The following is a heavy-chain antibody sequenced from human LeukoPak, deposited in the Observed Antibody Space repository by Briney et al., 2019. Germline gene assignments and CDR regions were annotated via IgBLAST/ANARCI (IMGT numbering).Heavy chain of an antibody. CDR1: GGSFSGYY. V-gene: IGHV4-34*01. CDR3: ARGYCSSTSCYTALFFDY. Sequence: SETLSLTCAVYGGSFSGYYWSWIRQPPGKGLEWIGEINHSGSTNYNPSLKSRVTISVDTSKNQFSLKLSSVTAADTAVYYCARGYCSSTSCYTALFFDYWGQGTLVTVST. CDR2: INHSGST. J-gene: IGHJ4*02. D-gene: IGHD2-2*02.